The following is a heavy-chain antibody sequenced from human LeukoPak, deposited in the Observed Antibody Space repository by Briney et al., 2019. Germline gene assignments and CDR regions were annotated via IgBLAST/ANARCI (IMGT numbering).Heavy chain of an antibody. CDR2: ISYDGSNK. J-gene: IGHJ3*02. CDR1: GFTFSDHY. D-gene: IGHD2-2*01. Sequence: GGSLRLSCAASGFTFSDHYMDWVRQAPGKGLEWVAVISYDGSNKYYADSVKGRFTISRDNSKNTLYLQMNSLRAEDTAVYYCARPVVPAATYDAFDTWGQGTMVTVSS. V-gene: IGHV3-30*03. CDR3: ARPVVPAATYDAFDT.